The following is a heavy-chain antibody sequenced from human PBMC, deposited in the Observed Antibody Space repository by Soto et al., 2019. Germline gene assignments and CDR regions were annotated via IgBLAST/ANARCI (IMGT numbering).Heavy chain of an antibody. V-gene: IGHV3-13*04. CDR1: GFTFSSYD. CDR2: IGTAGDT. Sequence: GGSLRLSCAASGFTFSSYDMHWVRQATGKGLEWVSAIGTAGDTYYPGSVKGRFTISRENAKNSFYLQMNSLRAGDTAVYYCARGGVGATGPYYYYGLDVWGQGTTVTVSS. J-gene: IGHJ6*02. D-gene: IGHD1-26*01. CDR3: ARGGVGATGPYYYYGLDV.